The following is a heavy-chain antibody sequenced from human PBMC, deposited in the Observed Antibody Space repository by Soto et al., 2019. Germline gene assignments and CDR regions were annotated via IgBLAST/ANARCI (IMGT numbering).Heavy chain of an antibody. Sequence: PSETLSLTCTVSGGSISSYYWSWIRQPAGKGLEWIGRIYTSGSTNYNPSLKSRVTMSVDTSKNQFSLKLSSVTAADTAVYYCARQHDYGDYDGPGFDYWGQGTLVTVSS. CDR3: ARQHDYGDYDGPGFDY. CDR1: GGSISSYY. J-gene: IGHJ4*02. CDR2: IYTSGST. V-gene: IGHV4-4*07. D-gene: IGHD4-17*01.